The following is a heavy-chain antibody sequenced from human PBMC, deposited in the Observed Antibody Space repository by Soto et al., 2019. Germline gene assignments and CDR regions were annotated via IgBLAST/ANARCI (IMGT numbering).Heavy chain of an antibody. CDR1: GFTFSNYA. D-gene: IGHD3-22*01. V-gene: IGHV3-23*01. J-gene: IGHJ4*02. Sequence: PGGSLRLSCAASGFTFSNYAMSWVRQAPGKGLEWVSAISGSGDGTYSADSVMGRFTISRDNSKNTVYLQMNSLRAEDTAVYYCAKIESRFYYDSTGYYPFDYWGQGTLVTVSS. CDR3: AKIESRFYYDSTGYYPFDY. CDR2: ISGSGDGT.